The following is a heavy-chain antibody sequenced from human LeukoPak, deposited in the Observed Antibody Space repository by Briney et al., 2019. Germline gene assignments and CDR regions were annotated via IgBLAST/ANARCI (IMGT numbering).Heavy chain of an antibody. J-gene: IGHJ3*02. CDR1: GGPLSGYY. V-gene: IGHV4-34*01. Sequence: PSETLSLTCAVYGGPLSGYYWSWIRQPPGKGLEWIGEINHSGSTNYNPSLKSRVTTSVDTSKNQFSLKLSSVTAADTAVYYCARATHYDFWSGYLGAFDIWGQGTMVTVSS. CDR2: INHSGST. D-gene: IGHD3-3*01. CDR3: ARATHYDFWSGYLGAFDI.